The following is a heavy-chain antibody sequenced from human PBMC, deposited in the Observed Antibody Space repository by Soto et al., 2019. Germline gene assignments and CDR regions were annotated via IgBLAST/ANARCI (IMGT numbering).Heavy chain of an antibody. CDR1: GFTFSSYG. CDR2: IWYDGSNK. V-gene: IGHV3-33*01. J-gene: IGHJ4*02. Sequence: QVQLVESGGGVVQPGRSLRLSCAASGFTFSSYGMHWVRQAPGKGLEWVAVIWYDGSNKYYADSVKGRFTISRDNSKNRLYLQMNSLRAEDTAVYDCARDDGSGLDYWGQGTLVTVSS. CDR3: ARDDGSGLDY. D-gene: IGHD2-15*01.